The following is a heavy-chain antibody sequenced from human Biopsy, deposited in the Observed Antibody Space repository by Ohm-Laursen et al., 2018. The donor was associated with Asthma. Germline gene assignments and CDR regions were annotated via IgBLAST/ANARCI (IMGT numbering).Heavy chain of an antibody. V-gene: IGHV1-69*01. Sequence: GSSVKVSCKASGDSLGSFINYAISWVRQAPRQGLEWMGGLIPVLGTADYAPMFEGRVTITADESTSTAYLELTSLRFEDTAVYYCARGYSGTDRIVYYYSGMVVWGQGTTVTVSS. D-gene: IGHD5-12*01. J-gene: IGHJ6*02. CDR3: ARGYSGTDRIVYYYSGMVV. CDR2: LIPVLGTA. CDR1: GDSLGSFINYA.